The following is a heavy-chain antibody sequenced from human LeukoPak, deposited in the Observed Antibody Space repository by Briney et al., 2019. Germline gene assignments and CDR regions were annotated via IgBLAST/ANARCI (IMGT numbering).Heavy chain of an antibody. Sequence: TSETLSLTCTVCGGSISGYYWTWIRHPRGKGLDWIGFVYYNANTRYNPSLKSRVTISVDTSEHQFSLNLTSVTAADTAVYYCARGYVYYYMDVWRKGTTVTVSS. CDR3: ARGYVYYYMDV. CDR1: GGSISGYY. CDR2: VYYNANT. V-gene: IGHV4-59*01. D-gene: IGHD5-12*01. J-gene: IGHJ6*03.